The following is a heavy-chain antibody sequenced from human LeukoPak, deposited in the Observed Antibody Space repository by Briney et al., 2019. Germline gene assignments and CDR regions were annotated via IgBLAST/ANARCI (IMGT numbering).Heavy chain of an antibody. CDR1: GGSISSSSYY. D-gene: IGHD4-17*01. CDR2: IYYSGST. CDR3: SRDYGDYYFDY. V-gene: IGHV4-39*01. Sequence: SETLSLTCTVSGGSISSSSYYWGWLRQPPGKGLEWIGNIYYSGSTYYNPSLKSRVTISVDTSRNQFSLKLSSVIAADTAVYYCSRDYGDYYFDYWGQGTLVTVSS. J-gene: IGHJ4*02.